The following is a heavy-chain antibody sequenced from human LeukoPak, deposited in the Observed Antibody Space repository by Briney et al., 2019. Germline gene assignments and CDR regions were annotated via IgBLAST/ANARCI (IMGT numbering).Heavy chain of an antibody. V-gene: IGHV4-34*12. CDR1: GAPFSGYY. Sequence: PSETLSLTCAVYGAPFSGYYWSWIRQSPGKGLEWIGDIFHSGTTYYNPSLKSRVTMSVDTSKNRFSLKLSSVTAADTAVYYCARHALLATHSNHFDYWGQGTLVIVSS. J-gene: IGHJ4*02. CDR2: IFHSGTT. CDR3: ARHALLATHSNHFDY. D-gene: IGHD3-3*02.